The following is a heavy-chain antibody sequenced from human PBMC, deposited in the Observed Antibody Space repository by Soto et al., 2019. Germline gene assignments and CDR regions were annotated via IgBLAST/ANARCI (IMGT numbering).Heavy chain of an antibody. Sequence: PGGSLRLSCAASGFTFSGYGMHWVRQAPGKGLEWVAVIWYDGSNKYYADSVKGRFTISRDNSKNTLYLQMNSLRAEDTAVYYCASDSSGWSNYFDYWGQGTLVTVSS. D-gene: IGHD6-19*01. V-gene: IGHV3-33*01. CDR1: GFTFSGYG. CDR2: IWYDGSNK. CDR3: ASDSSGWSNYFDY. J-gene: IGHJ4*02.